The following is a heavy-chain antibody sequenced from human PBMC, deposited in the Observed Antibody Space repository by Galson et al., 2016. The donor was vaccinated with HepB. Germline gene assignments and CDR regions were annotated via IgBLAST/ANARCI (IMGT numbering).Heavy chain of an antibody. CDR3: AKDYTGSGRFFDY. D-gene: IGHD1-26*01. J-gene: IGHJ4*02. Sequence: SLRLSCAASGLTFSSYAVSWVRQAPGKGLEWVSVISDSGDNTYYADPVKGRFTISRDNSRNTLYLQMTGLRAEDTAVYYCAKDYTGSGRFFDYWGRGTLVTVSS. CDR2: ISDSGDNT. CDR1: GLTFSSYA. V-gene: IGHV3-23*01.